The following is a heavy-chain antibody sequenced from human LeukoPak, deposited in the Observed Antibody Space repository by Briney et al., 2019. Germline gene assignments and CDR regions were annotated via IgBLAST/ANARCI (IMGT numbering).Heavy chain of an antibody. V-gene: IGHV1-2*02. Sequence: ASVKVSCKASGYIFTSYAMHWVRQAPGQRLEWMGWINPNSGGTNYAQKFQGRVTMTRDTSISTAYMELSRLRSDDTAVYYCARMGSLLTGVRSSGAFDIWGQGTMVTVSS. J-gene: IGHJ3*02. D-gene: IGHD1-20*01. CDR3: ARMGSLLTGVRSSGAFDI. CDR2: INPNSGGT. CDR1: GYIFTSYA.